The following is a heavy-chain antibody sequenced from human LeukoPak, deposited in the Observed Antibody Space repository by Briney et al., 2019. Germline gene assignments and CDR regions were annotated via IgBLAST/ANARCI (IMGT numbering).Heavy chain of an antibody. Sequence: SETLSLTCTVSGGSISSYYWSWIRQPPGKGLEWIGYIYYSGSTNYNPSLKSRVTISVDTSKNQFSLKLSSVTAADTAVYYCARYYYGSGSYFDYWGQGTLVTVSA. J-gene: IGHJ4*02. V-gene: IGHV4-59*01. CDR1: GGSISSYY. CDR2: IYYSGST. D-gene: IGHD3-10*01. CDR3: ARYYYGSGSYFDY.